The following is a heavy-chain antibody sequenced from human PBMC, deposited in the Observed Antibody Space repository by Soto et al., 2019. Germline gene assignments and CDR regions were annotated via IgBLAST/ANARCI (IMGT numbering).Heavy chain of an antibody. V-gene: IGHV1-18*01. CDR2: ISAYNGNT. J-gene: IGHJ4*02. CDR1: GYTFTSYG. D-gene: IGHD5-12*01. Sequence: ASVKVSCKASGYTFTSYGISWVRQAPGQGLEWMGWISAYNGNTNYAQKLQGRVTMTTDTSTSTAYMELRSLRSDDTAVYYCAIGLVATPYTYYFDPWGQGTLVTVSS. CDR3: AIGLVATPYTYYFDP.